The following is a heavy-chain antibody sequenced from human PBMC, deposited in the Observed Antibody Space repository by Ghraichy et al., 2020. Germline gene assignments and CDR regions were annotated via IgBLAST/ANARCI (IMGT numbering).Heavy chain of an antibody. D-gene: IGHD3-10*01. CDR1: GGSFSGYY. CDR3: ARRTPTMVRGGGDFDP. Sequence: SQTLSLTCAVYGGSFSGYYWSWIRQPPGKGLEWIGEINHSGSTNYNPSLKSRVTISVDTSKNQFSLKLSSVTAADTAVYYCARRTPTMVRGGGDFDPWGQGTLVTVSS. V-gene: IGHV4-34*01. CDR2: INHSGST. J-gene: IGHJ5*02.